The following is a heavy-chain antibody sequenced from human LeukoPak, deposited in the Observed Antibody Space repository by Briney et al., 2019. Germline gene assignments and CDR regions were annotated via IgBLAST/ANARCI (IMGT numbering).Heavy chain of an antibody. V-gene: IGHV1-2*02. J-gene: IGHJ6*03. CDR2: INPNSGGT. CDR1: GYTFTGYY. D-gene: IGHD6-6*01. Sequence: ASVKVSCKASGYTFTGYYMHWVRQAHGQGLEWMGWINPNSGGTNYAQKFQGRVTMTRDTSISTAYMELSRLRSDDTAVYYCARAQGSSSSQNYYYYMDVWGKGTTVTVSS. CDR3: ARAQGSSSSQNYYYYMDV.